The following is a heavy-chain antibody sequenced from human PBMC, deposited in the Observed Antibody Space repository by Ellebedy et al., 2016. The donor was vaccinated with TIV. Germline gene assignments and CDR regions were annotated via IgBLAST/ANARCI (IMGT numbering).Heavy chain of an antibody. D-gene: IGHD3-10*01. Sequence: SETLSLTXAISGDIVSNNSAVWNWIRQSPSRGLEWLGRTYYRSKWFNDYAVSVKSRITINPDTSKNQFSLQLKSVTPEDTAVYYCTRGGSTRYYIAQDFDYWGQGTLVIVSS. CDR2: TYYRSKWFN. CDR3: TRGGSTRYYIAQDFDY. CDR1: GDIVSNNSAV. V-gene: IGHV6-1*01. J-gene: IGHJ4*02.